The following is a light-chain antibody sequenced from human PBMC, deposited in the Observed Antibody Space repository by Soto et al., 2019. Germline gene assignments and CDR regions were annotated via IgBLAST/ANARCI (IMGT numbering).Light chain of an antibody. V-gene: IGKV1-5*01. J-gene: IGKJ4*01. CDR1: QSISSW. CDR2: DAS. Sequence: DIQMTRSPSTLSASAGDRVTITCRASQSISSWLAWYQQKPGKAPKLLIYDASTRATGIPARFSGSGSGTDFTLTISSLQSEDFAVYYCQQYNNWPPITFGGGTKVEIK. CDR3: QQYNNWPPIT.